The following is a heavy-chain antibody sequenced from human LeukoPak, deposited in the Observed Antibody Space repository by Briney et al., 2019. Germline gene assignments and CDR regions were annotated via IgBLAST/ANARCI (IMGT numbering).Heavy chain of an antibody. CDR1: GGSISSAEYY. CDR2: IQYSGST. D-gene: IGHD1-14*01. J-gene: IGHJ4*02. V-gene: IGHV4-30-4*01. Sequence: PSETLSLTCTVSGGSISSAEYYWSWIRQPPGKGLESIGYIQYSGSTYYNASLKSRVTISIDTSKNQFSLKLRSVTVADSAVYYCARETDRIDYWGQGKLVTVSS. CDR3: ARETDRIDY.